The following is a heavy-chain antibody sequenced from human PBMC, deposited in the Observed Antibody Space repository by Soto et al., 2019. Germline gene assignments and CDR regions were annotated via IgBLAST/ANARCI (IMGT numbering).Heavy chain of an antibody. J-gene: IGHJ4*02. CDR1: GGSISSYY. Sequence: PSETLSLTCTVSGGSISSYYWSWIRQPPGKGLEWIGYIYYSGSTNYNPSLKSRVTISLDTPKNQFSLMLTSVTAADTAVYYCARAGRSSGYSDFDYWGQGTLVTVSS. D-gene: IGHD3-22*01. CDR3: ARAGRSSGYSDFDY. CDR2: IYYSGST. V-gene: IGHV4-59*01.